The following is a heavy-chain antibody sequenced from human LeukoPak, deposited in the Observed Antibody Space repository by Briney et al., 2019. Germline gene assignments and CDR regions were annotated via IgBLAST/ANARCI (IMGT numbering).Heavy chain of an antibody. J-gene: IGHJ4*02. Sequence: GGSLRLSCAASGFTFSTYFMHWVRQAPGKGLVWVSRINGDGKSTTYADSVMGRFTISRDNAKNTLYLQMNSLRAEDTAVYYCAREHYGTDYWGQGTLVTVSS. CDR2: INGDGKST. CDR3: AREHYGTDY. V-gene: IGHV3-74*01. D-gene: IGHD4-17*01. CDR1: GFTFSTYF.